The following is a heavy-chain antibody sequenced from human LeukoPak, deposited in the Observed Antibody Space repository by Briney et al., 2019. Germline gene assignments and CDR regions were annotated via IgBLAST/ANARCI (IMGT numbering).Heavy chain of an antibody. Sequence: SETLSLTCTVSGGSISSYYWSWVRQPPGQGLEWVGYISYSGSTNYNPSLKGRVPISVDTSKNHFSLKLSSVTAADTAVYYCAVDNDSTGYYFPMDVWGKGTTVTVSS. D-gene: IGHD3-22*01. V-gene: IGHV4-59*01. CDR3: AVDNDSTGYYFPMDV. J-gene: IGHJ6*03. CDR1: GGSISSYY. CDR2: ISYSGST.